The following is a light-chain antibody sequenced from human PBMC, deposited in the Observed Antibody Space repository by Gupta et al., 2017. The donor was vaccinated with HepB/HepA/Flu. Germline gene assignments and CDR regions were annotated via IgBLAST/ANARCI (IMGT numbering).Light chain of an antibody. CDR3: QQDDSTPQT. CDR1: QSVLYSSNNKNY. CDR2: WAS. V-gene: IGKV4-1*01. Sequence: DIVMTQSPDSLAVSLGERATINCKSSQSVLYSSNNKNYLAWYQQKPGQPPKLLIYWASTRESGVPDRFSGSGSGTDFTLTISSRQAEDVAVYYCQQDDSTPQTFGQWTKVEIK. J-gene: IGKJ1*01.